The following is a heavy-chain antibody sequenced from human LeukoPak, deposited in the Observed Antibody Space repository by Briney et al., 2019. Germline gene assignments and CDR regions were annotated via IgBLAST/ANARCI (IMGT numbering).Heavy chain of an antibody. D-gene: IGHD6-13*01. J-gene: IGHJ4*02. CDR2: ISSSSSYI. CDR1: GFTFSSYS. Sequence: GGSLRLSCAASGFTFSSYSMNWVRQAPGQALEWVSSISSSSSYIYYADSVKGRFTISRDNAKNSLYLQMNSLRAEDTAVYYCVRDNPRQQGFAYWGQGTLVTVSS. CDR3: VRDNPRQQGFAY. V-gene: IGHV3-21*04.